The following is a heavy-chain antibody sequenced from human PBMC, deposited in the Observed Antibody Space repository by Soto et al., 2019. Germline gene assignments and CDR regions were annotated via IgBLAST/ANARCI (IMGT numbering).Heavy chain of an antibody. Sequence: GESLKISCKGSGYSFTSYWIGWVRQMPGKGLEWMGIIYPGDSDTRYSPSFQGQVTISADKSISTAYLQWSSLKASDTAMYYCARTIAGAGTVQYYFAFWGQGTLVTVSS. CDR3: ARTIAGAGTVQYYFAF. J-gene: IGHJ4*02. V-gene: IGHV5-51*01. D-gene: IGHD6-19*01. CDR1: GYSFTSYW. CDR2: IYPGDSDT.